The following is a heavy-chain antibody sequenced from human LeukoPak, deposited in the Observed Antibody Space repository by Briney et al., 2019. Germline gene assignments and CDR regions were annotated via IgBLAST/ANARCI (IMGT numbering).Heavy chain of an antibody. CDR3: ARVDVVVPAAMRDPENYFDY. D-gene: IGHD2-2*01. CDR1: GYTFTSNY. Sequence: ASVKVSCKASGYTFTSNYMHWVRQAPGQGLEWMGIINPSGGSTSYAQKFQGRVTMTRDTSTSTVYMELSSLRSEDTAVYYCARVDVVVPAAMRDPENYFDYWGQGTLVTVSS. V-gene: IGHV1-46*01. CDR2: INPSGGST. J-gene: IGHJ4*02.